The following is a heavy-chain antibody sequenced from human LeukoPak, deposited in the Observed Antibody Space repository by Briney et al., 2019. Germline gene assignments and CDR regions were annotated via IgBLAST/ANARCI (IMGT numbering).Heavy chain of an antibody. CDR2: TRNKPNSYTT. CDR3: VRDFYESSGSTYYFDY. J-gene: IGHJ4*02. D-gene: IGHD3-22*01. V-gene: IGHV3-72*01. Sequence: PGGSLRLSCAASGFSFSDLYMDWVRQGPGKGLEWVGRTRNKPNSYTTEYAASVKGRFTISRDDSKNSLYLQMNSLKIEDTAVYYCVRDFYESSGSTYYFDYWGQGTLVTVSS. CDR1: GFSFSDLY.